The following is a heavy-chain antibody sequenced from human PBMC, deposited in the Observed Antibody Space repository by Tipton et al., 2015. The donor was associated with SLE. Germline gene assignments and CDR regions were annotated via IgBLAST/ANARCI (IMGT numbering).Heavy chain of an antibody. D-gene: IGHD6-6*01. CDR2: IKQDGSEK. J-gene: IGHJ4*02. CDR1: GFTFSSYG. Sequence: SLRLSCSASGFTFSSYGVHWVRQAPGKGLEWVANIKQDGSEKYYVDSVKGRFTISRDNAKNSLYLQMNSLRAEDMAVYYCAKRPVEYSSSSFRVTQSYYFDYWGQGTLVTVSS. V-gene: IGHV3-7*03. CDR3: AKRPVEYSSSSFRVTQSYYFDY.